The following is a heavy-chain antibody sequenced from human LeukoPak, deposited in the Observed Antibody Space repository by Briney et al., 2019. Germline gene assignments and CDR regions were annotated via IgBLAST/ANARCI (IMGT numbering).Heavy chain of an antibody. V-gene: IGHV4-39*07. CDR1: GGSISSSSYY. CDR3: ARDFGRGSGSYGDAFDI. CDR2: IYYSGST. Sequence: SETLSLTCTVSGGSISSSSYYWGWLRQPPGKGLEWIGSIYYSGSTYYNPSLKSRVTISVDTSKNQFSLKLSSVTAADTAVYYCARDFGRGSGSYGDAFDIWGQGTMVTVSS. J-gene: IGHJ3*02. D-gene: IGHD1-26*01.